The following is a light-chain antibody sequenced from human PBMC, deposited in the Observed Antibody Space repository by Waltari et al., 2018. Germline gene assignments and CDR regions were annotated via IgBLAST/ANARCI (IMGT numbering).Light chain of an antibody. Sequence: EIVLTQSPDTLSLSPGDRATLSCRASQTVGGNYLAWYQQKPGQAPGLLIFTASNRASGVPDRFSGSGSGTDFTLTISRLEAEDFAVYYCQQYAASPYTFGQGTTVDIK. J-gene: IGKJ1*01. CDR1: QTVGGNY. CDR3: QQYAASPYT. V-gene: IGKV3-20*01. CDR2: TAS.